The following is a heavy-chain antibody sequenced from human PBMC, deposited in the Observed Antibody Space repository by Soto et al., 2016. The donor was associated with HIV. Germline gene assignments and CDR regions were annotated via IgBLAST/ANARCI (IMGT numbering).Heavy chain of an antibody. CDR1: GFTFSSYW. V-gene: IGHV3-74*01. J-gene: IGHJ2*01. D-gene: IGHD4-17*01. CDR3: AREPTSVVPFDL. CDR2: INSDGSST. Sequence: EVQLVESGGGLVQPGGSLRLSCAVSGFTFSSYWMHWVRQAPGKGLVWVSRINSDGSSTSYAGSVKGRFTISRDNAKNTLYLQMNSLRAEDTAVYYCAREPTSVVPFDLWGRGTLVTVSS.